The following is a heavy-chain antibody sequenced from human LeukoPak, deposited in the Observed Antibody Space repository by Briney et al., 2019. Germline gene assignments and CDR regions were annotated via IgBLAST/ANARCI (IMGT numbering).Heavy chain of an antibody. V-gene: IGHV3-30*02. J-gene: IGHJ4*02. CDR1: GFTFSSYG. CDR2: IRYDGSNK. Sequence: GSLRLSCAASGFTFSSYGMHWVRQAPGKGLEWVAFIRYDGSNKYYADSVKGRFTISRDNSKNTLYLQMNSLRAGDTAVYYCAREKASTTGTTDYDYWGQGTLVTVSS. D-gene: IGHD1-1*01. CDR3: AREKASTTGTTDYDY.